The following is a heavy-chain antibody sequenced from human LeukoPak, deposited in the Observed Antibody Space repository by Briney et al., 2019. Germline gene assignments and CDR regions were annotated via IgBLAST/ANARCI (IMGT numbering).Heavy chain of an antibody. CDR3: ARRSGCSTPECYISGRDYFDY. CDR1: GGTSKNYA. D-gene: IGHD2-15*01. J-gene: IGHJ4*02. Sequence: ASVKVSCKASGGTSKNYAITWVRQAPGQGLEWLGGLPIFGTPNYAQKLQGRATFTADASTATAYLELANLRSEDTAMYYCARRSGCSTPECYISGRDYFDYWGQGTLVAVST. CDR2: LPIFGTP. V-gene: IGHV1-69*13.